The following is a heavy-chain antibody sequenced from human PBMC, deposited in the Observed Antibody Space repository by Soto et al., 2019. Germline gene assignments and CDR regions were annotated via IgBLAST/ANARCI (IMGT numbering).Heavy chain of an antibody. V-gene: IGHV4-4*02. D-gene: IGHD3-10*01. Sequence: QVQLQESGPGLVKPSGTLSLTCAVSGASISSGWWTWVRQPPGKGLEWIGETLYSGRTNYNSSLNSRVTISIDTSKQQFSLNLSSVTAADTAVYYCSSRVTDAPTWGQGTLVTVSS. CDR1: GASISSGW. CDR2: TLYSGRT. CDR3: SSRVTDAPT. J-gene: IGHJ5*02.